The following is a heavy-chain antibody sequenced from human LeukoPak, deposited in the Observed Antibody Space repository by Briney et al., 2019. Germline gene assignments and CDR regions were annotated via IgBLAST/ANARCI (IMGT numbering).Heavy chain of an antibody. CDR3: AKRVKYGGTWDHFAD. D-gene: IGHD1-26*01. CDR2: VNADGGNT. V-gene: IGHV3-23*01. J-gene: IGHJ4*02. CDR1: GFTFDNYR. Sequence: SGGSPRLSCAASGFTFDNYRMSWVRQAPGKGLEWVSTVNADGGNTYYADSVKGRFTISRDNSKSTLILQMNSLRVEDTALYYCAKRVKYGGTWDHFADWGQGTLVTVSS.